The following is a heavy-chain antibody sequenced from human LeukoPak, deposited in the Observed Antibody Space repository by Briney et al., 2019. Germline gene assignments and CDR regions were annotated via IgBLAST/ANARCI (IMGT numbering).Heavy chain of an antibody. CDR2: IHSDEIRT. CDR1: GFTFSSYW. J-gene: IGHJ4*02. CDR3: ARGIYGDPVAFDY. D-gene: IGHD4/OR15-4a*01. Sequence: GGSLRLSCAASGFTFSSYWMHWVRQAPGRGLVWVSRIHSDEIRTNYADSVTGRFTISRDNAKNTVYLQINSLRNEDTAVYYCARGIYGDPVAFDYWGQGTLVTVSS. V-gene: IGHV3-74*01.